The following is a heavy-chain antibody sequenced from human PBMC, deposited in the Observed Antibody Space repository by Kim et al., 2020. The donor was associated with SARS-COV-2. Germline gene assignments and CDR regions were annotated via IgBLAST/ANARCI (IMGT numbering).Heavy chain of an antibody. J-gene: IGHJ3*02. CDR3: AREKAAGGTDAAAFDI. Sequence: SETLSLTCAVSGGSISSSNWLRWVRQPPGKGLEWIGEIDDNGRTNYNPSLKSRLTISVDRSRKQFSLKLSSVTAADTAVYYCAREKAAGGTDAAAFDIWGQGTMVTVSS. CDR1: GGSISSSNW. V-gene: IGHV4-4*02. CDR2: IDDNGRT. D-gene: IGHD6-13*01.